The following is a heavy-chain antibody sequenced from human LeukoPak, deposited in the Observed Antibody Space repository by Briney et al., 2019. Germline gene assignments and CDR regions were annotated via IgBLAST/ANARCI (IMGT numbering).Heavy chain of an antibody. CDR2: ISGNGGST. CDR1: GFTFSSYA. D-gene: IGHD5-24*01. Sequence: PGGSLRLSCAASGFTFSSYAMSWVRQAPGKGLEWVSAISGNGGSTYYADSVKGRFTISRDNSKNTLYLQMNSLRAEDTAVYYCAKRDGYNQFSGLLPYPGVFDYWGQGTLVTVSS. J-gene: IGHJ4*02. CDR3: AKRDGYNQFSGLLPYPGVFDY. V-gene: IGHV3-23*01.